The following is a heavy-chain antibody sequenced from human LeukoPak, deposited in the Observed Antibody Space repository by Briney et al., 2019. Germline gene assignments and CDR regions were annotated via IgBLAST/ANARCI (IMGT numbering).Heavy chain of an antibody. J-gene: IGHJ3*02. CDR3: ATDDYGDYNRAFDI. Sequence: PSQTLSLTCTDSGGSISSGSYYWSWIRQPAGKGLEWIGRISTSGSTIYNPSLKSRVTISADTSNNQFSLTLSSVTAADTAVYYCATDDYGDYNRAFDIWGQGTMVTVSS. CDR2: ISTSGST. V-gene: IGHV4-61*02. D-gene: IGHD4-17*01. CDR1: GGSISSGSYY.